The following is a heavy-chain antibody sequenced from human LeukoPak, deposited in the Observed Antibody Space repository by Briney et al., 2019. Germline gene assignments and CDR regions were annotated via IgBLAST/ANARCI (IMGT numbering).Heavy chain of an antibody. CDR2: IYPGDSDT. V-gene: IGHV5-51*01. J-gene: IGHJ5*02. CDR3: ARRAGGYDLWFDP. CDR1: GYSSTSYW. D-gene: IGHD5-12*01. Sequence: GESLKISCKGTGYSSTSYWIGWVRQMPGKGLEWMGFIYPGDSDTRYSPSFQGQVTISADKSISTAYLQWSSLKASDTAMYYCARRAGGYDLWFDPWGQGTLVTVSS.